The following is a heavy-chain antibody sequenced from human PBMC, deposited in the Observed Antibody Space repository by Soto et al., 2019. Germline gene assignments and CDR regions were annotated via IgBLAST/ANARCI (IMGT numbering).Heavy chain of an antibody. CDR3: ARGLSKAWLTLDY. V-gene: IGHV3-30-3*01. CDR2: ISYDGSNK. D-gene: IGHD5-12*01. Sequence: PGGSLRLSCAASGFTFSSYAMHWVRQAPGKGLEWVAVISYDGSNKYYADSVKGRFTISRDNSKNTLYLQMNSLRAEDTAVYYCARGLSKAWLTLDYRGQGTLVTGSS. CDR1: GFTFSSYA. J-gene: IGHJ4*01.